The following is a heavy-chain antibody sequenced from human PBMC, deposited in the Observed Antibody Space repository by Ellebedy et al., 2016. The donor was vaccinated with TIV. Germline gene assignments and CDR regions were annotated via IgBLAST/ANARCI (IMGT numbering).Heavy chain of an antibody. J-gene: IGHJ4*02. Sequence: PGGSLRLSCAASGFMFADYAMYWVRHPPGKGLEWVSLISWDGAGTYYADSVKDRFTISRDNSRNSLYLQMNSLRPEDTALYCCAKDMGHSGYSNFDSWGQGTLVTVSS. CDR2: ISWDGAGT. CDR3: AKDMGHSGYSNFDS. CDR1: GFMFADYA. V-gene: IGHV3-43D*03. D-gene: IGHD3-22*01.